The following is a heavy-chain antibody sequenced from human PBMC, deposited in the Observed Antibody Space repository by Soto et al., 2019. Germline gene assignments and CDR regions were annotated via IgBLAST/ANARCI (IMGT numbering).Heavy chain of an antibody. Sequence: QVQLVESGGGVVQPGRSLRLSCAASGFTFSTYGMHWVRQAPGKGLEWVAVISYDGSNKYYADSVRGRFTISRDNSKNTLYLQMNSLRAEDTAVYYCAKDPRTTDDYIWGQGTLVTVSS. CDR1: GFTFSTYG. CDR3: AKDPRTTDDYI. J-gene: IGHJ4*02. CDR2: ISYDGSNK. D-gene: IGHD4-17*01. V-gene: IGHV3-30*18.